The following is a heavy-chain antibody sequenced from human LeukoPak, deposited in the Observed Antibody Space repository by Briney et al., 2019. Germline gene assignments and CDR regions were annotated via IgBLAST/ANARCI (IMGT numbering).Heavy chain of an antibody. CDR3: ARGWQWLVMGDWFDP. CDR2: INPNSGGT. Sequence: ASVKVSCKASGYTFTGYYMHWVRQAPGQGLEWMGWINPNSGGTNYAQKFQGRVTMTRDTSIGTAYMELSRLRSDDTAVYYCARGWQWLVMGDWFDPWGQGTLVTVSS. V-gene: IGHV1-2*02. D-gene: IGHD6-19*01. CDR1: GYTFTGYY. J-gene: IGHJ5*02.